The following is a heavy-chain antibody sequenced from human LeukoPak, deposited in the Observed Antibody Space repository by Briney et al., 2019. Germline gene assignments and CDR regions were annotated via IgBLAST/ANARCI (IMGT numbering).Heavy chain of an antibody. V-gene: IGHV3-43D*03. CDR3: AKDPNYYDSSGYSYYFDY. CDR1: GFTFDDYA. D-gene: IGHD3-22*01. J-gene: IGHJ4*02. CDR2: ITWDGGST. Sequence: GGSLRLSCAASGFTFDDYAMHWARQAPGKALEWVSLITWDGGSTYYADSVKGRFTISRDNSKNTLYLQINSLRAEDTAVYYCAKDPNYYDSSGYSYYFDYWGQGTLVTVSS.